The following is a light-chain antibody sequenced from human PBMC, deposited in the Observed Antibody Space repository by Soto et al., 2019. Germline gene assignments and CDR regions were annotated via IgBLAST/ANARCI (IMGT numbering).Light chain of an antibody. V-gene: IGKV3-11*01. Sequence: EIVLTQSPGTLSLSPWERATLSCRASQSVTNNQFAWFRQKPGQAPRLLIYYTSNRATGIPARFSGSGSGTDFTLTINSLAPEDFAIYYCHQRQSWPRTFGQGTKVDIK. CDR3: HQRQSWPRT. J-gene: IGKJ1*01. CDR1: QSVTNN. CDR2: YTS.